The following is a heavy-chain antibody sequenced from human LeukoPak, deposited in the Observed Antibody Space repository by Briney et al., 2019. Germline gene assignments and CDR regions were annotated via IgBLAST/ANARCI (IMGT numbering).Heavy chain of an antibody. CDR2: ISSSGSTI. Sequence: GGSLRLSCAASGFTFSDYYTSWISQAPGKGLEWLTYISSSGSTIYYADSVKGRFTISRDNAKNLLYLQMNSLRAEDTAVYYCARGEDKYYDILTGYYIGNYWGQGILVTVSS. V-gene: IGHV3-11*01. CDR1: GFTFSDYY. J-gene: IGHJ4*02. CDR3: ARGEDKYYDILTGYYIGNY. D-gene: IGHD3-9*01.